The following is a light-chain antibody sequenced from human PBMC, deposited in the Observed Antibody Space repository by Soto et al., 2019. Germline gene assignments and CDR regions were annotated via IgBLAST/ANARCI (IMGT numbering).Light chain of an antibody. V-gene: IGKV1-5*03. CDR1: QSIGDW. J-gene: IGKJ1*01. Sequence: DIQLTQSPSTLSASVGDRVSITCRASQSIGDWLAWYPQKPGKAPTILIYKASNLQSGVPSRFSGSGSGTDFTLTISSLQPDDFATNYCQHYDSYTPPWTFGQGTKVDIK. CDR3: QHYDSYTPPWT. CDR2: KAS.